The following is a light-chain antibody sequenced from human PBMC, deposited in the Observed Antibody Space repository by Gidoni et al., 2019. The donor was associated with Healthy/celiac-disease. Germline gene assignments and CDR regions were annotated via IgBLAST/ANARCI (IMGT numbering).Light chain of an antibody. J-gene: IGKJ4*01. CDR2: DAS. CDR3: QQRSNWPPS. CDR1: QSVSSY. V-gene: IGKV3-11*01. Sequence: ATLSLSPGERATHSCRASQSVSSYLAWYQQKPGQAPRLLIYDASNRATGIPARFSGSGSGTDFTLTISSLEPEDFAVYYCQQRSNWPPSFGGGTKVEIK.